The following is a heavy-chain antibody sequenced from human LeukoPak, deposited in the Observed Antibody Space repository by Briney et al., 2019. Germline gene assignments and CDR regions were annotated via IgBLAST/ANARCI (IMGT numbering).Heavy chain of an antibody. Sequence: GGSLRLSCAASGFTVSSNYMSWVRQAPGKGLEWVSVIYSGGSTYYADSVKGRFTISRDNSKNTLYLQMNSLRAEDTAVYDWSRALCSGLSPPGQWGQGPVAPVSS. V-gene: IGHV3-66*02. CDR3: SRALCSGLSPPGQ. CDR1: GFTVSSNY. J-gene: IGHJ4*02. D-gene: IGHD3-10*02. CDR2: IYSGGST.